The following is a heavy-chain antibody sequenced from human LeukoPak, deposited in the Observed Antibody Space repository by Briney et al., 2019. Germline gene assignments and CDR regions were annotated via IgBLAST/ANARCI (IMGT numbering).Heavy chain of an antibody. CDR3: ARDVFMITFGGVILNWFDP. CDR1: GYSISSGYY. CDR2: IYHSGST. Sequence: PSETLSLTCTVSGYSISSGYYWGWIRQPPGKGLEWIGSIYHSGSTYYNPSLKSRVTISVDTSKNQFSLKLSSVTAADTAVYYCARDVFMITFGGVILNWFDPWGQGTLVTVSS. D-gene: IGHD3-16*01. V-gene: IGHV4-38-2*02. J-gene: IGHJ5*02.